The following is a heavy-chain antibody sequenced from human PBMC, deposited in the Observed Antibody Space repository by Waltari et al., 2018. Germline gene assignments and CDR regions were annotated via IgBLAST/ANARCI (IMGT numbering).Heavy chain of an antibody. CDR2: INPNSGGT. CDR1: GYTFTGYY. J-gene: IGHJ4*02. Sequence: QVPLVQSGAEVKKPGASVKVSCMASGYTFTGYYLHWVRQAPGQGLEWMGWINPNSGGTNYAQKFQGRVTMTRDTSISTAYMELSRLRSDDTAVYYCARDLLRSRGWLGGYWGQGTLVTVSS. D-gene: IGHD6-19*01. V-gene: IGHV1-2*02. CDR3: ARDLLRSRGWLGGY.